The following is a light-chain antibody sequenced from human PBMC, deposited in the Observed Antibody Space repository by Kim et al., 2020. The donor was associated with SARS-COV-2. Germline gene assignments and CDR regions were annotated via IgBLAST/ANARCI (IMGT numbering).Light chain of an antibody. J-gene: IGLJ3*02. CDR3: VAWDDSLSGSV. V-gene: IGLV1-44*01. Sequence: GQRVTISCSGSSSNIGSNLVNWYQQLPGTAPKLLIYINDYRSSGVPDRFSVSKSGTSASLAISGLQSEDEADYYCVAWDDSLSGSVFGGGTQLTVL. CDR1: SSNIGSNL. CDR2: IND.